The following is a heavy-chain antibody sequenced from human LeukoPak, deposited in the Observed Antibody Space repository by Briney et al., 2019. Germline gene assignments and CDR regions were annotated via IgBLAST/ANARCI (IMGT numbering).Heavy chain of an antibody. D-gene: IGHD4-11*01. J-gene: IGHJ4*02. V-gene: IGHV3-74*01. CDR2: IKTDGGDT. CDR3: ARGDYSSHTL. Sequence: AGGSLRLSCAASGFTFSSYWMHWVRQSPGKGLVWVSRIKTDGGDTYYADSVRGRFTISRDNAKNTLYLQMDSLRAEDTAVYLCARGDYSSHTLWGQGTLVTVSS. CDR1: GFTFSSYW.